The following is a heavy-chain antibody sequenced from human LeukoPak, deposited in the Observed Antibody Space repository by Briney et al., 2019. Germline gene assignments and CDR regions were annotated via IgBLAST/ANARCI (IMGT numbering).Heavy chain of an antibody. CDR1: GFTFSSYA. V-gene: IGHV3-30-3*01. CDR2: ISYDGSNK. J-gene: IGHJ4*02. CDR3: ARATAKFQLRFFH. Sequence: GGSLRLSCAASGFTFSSYAMHWVRQAPGKGLEWVAVISYDGSNKYYADSVKGRFTISRDNSKNTLYLQMNSLRADDTAVYYCARATAKFQLRFFHWGQGTLVTVSS. D-gene: IGHD3-3*01.